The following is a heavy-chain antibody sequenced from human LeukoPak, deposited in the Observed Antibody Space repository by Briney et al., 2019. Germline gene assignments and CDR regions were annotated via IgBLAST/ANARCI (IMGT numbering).Heavy chain of an antibody. D-gene: IGHD3-10*01. CDR3: AREGVRGSKAIDAFDV. CDR1: GVRFSDHY. CDR2: ISGRGETT. J-gene: IGHJ3*01. Sequence: GGSLRLSCAASGVRFSDHYMSWVRQAPRKGLEWISCISGRGETTDYADSVKGRFTISRDNAKNLLYLQVNSLRAEDTAVYYCAREGVRGSKAIDAFDVWGQGTMVTVSS. V-gene: IGHV3-11*01.